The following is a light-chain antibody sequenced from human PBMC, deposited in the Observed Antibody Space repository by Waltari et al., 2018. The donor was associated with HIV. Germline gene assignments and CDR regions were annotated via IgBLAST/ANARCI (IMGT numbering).Light chain of an antibody. CDR2: DVS. V-gene: IGLV2-14*03. CDR3: SSYTSSSTLV. Sequence: QSALTQPASVSGSPGQSITIPCTGTSRDVGGYNYVTWSQHHPGKAPNLMIYDVSNRPSGVSNRFSGSKSGNTASLTISGLRAEDEADYYCSSYTSSSTLVFGGGTKPTVL. CDR1: SRDVGGYNY. J-gene: IGLJ2*01.